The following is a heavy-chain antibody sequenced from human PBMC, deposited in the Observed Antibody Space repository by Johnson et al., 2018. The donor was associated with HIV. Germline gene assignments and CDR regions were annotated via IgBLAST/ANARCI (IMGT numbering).Heavy chain of an antibody. CDR2: VWYDGSNK. CDR1: GFTCSSYA. V-gene: IGHV3-30*04. D-gene: IGHD6-19*01. J-gene: IGHJ3*02. Sequence: QVQLVESGGGVVQPGRSLRLSCAASGFTCSSYAMHWVRQAPGKGLEWVAAVWYDGSNKYYANSVKGRFTIYRDNSKNTLYLQMNSLRAEDTAVYYCAKDLEEGQQWRIGAFDIWGQGTMVTVSS. CDR3: AKDLEEGQQWRIGAFDI.